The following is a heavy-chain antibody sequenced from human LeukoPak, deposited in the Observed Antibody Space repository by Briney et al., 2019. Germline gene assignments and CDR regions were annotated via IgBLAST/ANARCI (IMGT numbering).Heavy chain of an antibody. CDR2: ISGSGGST. Sequence: GGSLRLSCVDSGFTFSNYAMNWVRQAPGKGLEWVSVISGSGGSTNYVDSVKGRFTISRDNSQNMVYLQMNSLRAEDTAIYYCAKDRNWGSYRYPDYWGQGTLVTVSS. J-gene: IGHJ4*02. V-gene: IGHV3-23*01. CDR1: GFTFSNYA. CDR3: AKDRNWGSYRYPDY. D-gene: IGHD3-16*02.